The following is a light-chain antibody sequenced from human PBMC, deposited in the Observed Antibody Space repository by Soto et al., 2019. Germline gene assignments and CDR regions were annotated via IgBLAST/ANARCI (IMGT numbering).Light chain of an antibody. J-gene: IGKJ4*01. CDR2: GAS. V-gene: IGKV3-15*01. CDR1: QRVSSS. CDR3: QQYNTLPLT. Sequence: EIVMTQSPATLSVSPGERATLSCRASQRVSSSLAWYQQKVGQSPRLLIYGASTRAPGIPARFSGSGSGTEFTLTISSLHSEDFSVYYCQQYNTLPLTFGGGTKVDIK.